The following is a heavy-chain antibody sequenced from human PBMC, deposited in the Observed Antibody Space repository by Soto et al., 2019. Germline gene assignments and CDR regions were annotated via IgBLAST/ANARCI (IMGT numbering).Heavy chain of an antibody. CDR1: GGSISSSSYY. D-gene: IGHD5-12*01. J-gene: IGHJ4*02. CDR3: ARHSRWHSGYDDFDY. CDR2: IYYSGST. V-gene: IGHV4-39*01. Sequence: QLQLQESGPGLVKPSETLSLTCTVSGGSISSSSYYWGWIRQPPGKGLEWIGSIYYSGSTYYNPPLTSRVTISVDTSKNQFALKLSSVTAADTAVYYCARHSRWHSGYDDFDYWGQGTLVTVSS.